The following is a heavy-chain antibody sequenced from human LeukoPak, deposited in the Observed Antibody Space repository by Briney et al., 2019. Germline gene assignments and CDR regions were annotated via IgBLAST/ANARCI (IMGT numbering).Heavy chain of an antibody. CDR3: AREGSGSYYRHFAMAV. CDR1: GYTFTGYY. J-gene: IGHJ6*02. V-gene: IGHV1-2*04. D-gene: IGHD3-10*01. CDR2: IKPNSGAT. Sequence: ASVKVSYKPSGYTFTGYYMHWLRQSPGHGLEGMGWIKPNSGATNYAQKFQDWGTMTMYTSITTAYMELTRFKSDATAVYYCAREGSGSYYRHFAMAVWGQGTTVTVYS.